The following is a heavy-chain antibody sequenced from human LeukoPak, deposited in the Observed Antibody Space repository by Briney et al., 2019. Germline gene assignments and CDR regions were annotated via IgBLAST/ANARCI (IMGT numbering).Heavy chain of an antibody. CDR3: ARARSDILTGYNYYFDY. D-gene: IGHD3-9*01. J-gene: IGHJ4*02. Sequence: SVKVSCKASGGTFSSYAISWVRQAPGQGLEWMGRIIPILGIANYAQKFQGRVTITADKSTSTAYMELSSLRSEDTAVYYCARARSDILTGYNYYFDYWGQGPLVTVSS. CDR2: IIPILGIA. CDR1: GGTFSSYA. V-gene: IGHV1-69*04.